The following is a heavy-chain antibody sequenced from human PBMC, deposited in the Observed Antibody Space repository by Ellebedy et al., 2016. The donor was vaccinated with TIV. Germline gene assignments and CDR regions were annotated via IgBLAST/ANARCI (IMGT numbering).Heavy chain of an antibody. CDR2: VSSRSSSI. D-gene: IGHD6-19*01. Sequence: GESLKISCAASGFTFGGHSMPWVRQAPGKGLEWLSAVSSRSSSIFYADSVKGRFSISRDNARNSLYLKMNTLRDEDTAVYYCTRARVYSNGWYYPDFWGQGTLVAVSS. V-gene: IGHV3-48*02. CDR1: GFTFGGHS. J-gene: IGHJ4*02. CDR3: TRARVYSNGWYYPDF.